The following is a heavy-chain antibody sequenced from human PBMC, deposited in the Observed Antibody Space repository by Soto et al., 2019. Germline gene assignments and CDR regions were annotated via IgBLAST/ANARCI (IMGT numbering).Heavy chain of an antibody. CDR1: GFTFSSSA. V-gene: IGHV3-23*01. D-gene: IGHD3-9*01. CDR2: ISGSGGTT. J-gene: IGHJ6*02. CDR3: AKNVWGITIFGGMDV. Sequence: EVQLLESGGGLVQPGGSLRLSCAASGFTFSSSAMSWVRQAPGKGLEWVSAISGSGGTTYYADSVKGRFTISRDNSKNTLYLQMNSLRAKDTAVYYCAKNVWGITIFGGMDVWGQGTTVTVSS.